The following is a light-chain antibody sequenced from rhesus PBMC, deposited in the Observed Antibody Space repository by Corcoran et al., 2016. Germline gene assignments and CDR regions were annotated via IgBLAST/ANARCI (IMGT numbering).Light chain of an antibody. V-gene: IGKV3-40*03. J-gene: IGKJ1*01. CDR2: SAY. CDR3: QQYYDLLPT. Sequence: EIVMTQSPATLSLSPGETATLSCRASESVGSYVAWYQQNPGQAPKLLVHSAYFRATGIPDRFSGRGSRIGVTLTISRLEPEDVGVYHCQQYYDLLPTFGLGTKVEIK. CDR1: ESVGSY.